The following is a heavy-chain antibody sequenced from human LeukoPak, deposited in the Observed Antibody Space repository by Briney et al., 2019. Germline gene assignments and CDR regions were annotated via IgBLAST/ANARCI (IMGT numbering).Heavy chain of an antibody. D-gene: IGHD5-12*01. CDR1: GFTFSDYY. Sequence: GGSLRLSCAASGFTFSDYYMSWIRQAPGQGLEWVSYISSSGSTIYYADSVKGRFTISRDNAKNSLYLQMNSLRAEDTAVYYCARARGSGYDSFDYWGQGTLVTVSS. V-gene: IGHV3-11*01. CDR2: ISSSGSTI. CDR3: ARARGSGYDSFDY. J-gene: IGHJ4*02.